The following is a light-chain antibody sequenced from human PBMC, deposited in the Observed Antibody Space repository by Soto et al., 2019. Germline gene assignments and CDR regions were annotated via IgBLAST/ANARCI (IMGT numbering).Light chain of an antibody. CDR1: QGISSTS. V-gene: IGKV3-20*01. CDR2: AAI. Sequence: EVVLTQSPGILSLSPGEGATLSCRASQGISSTSLGWYQQRPGQAPRLLISAAINRAAGIPDRFSGSGSWTDFTLIIGRLEPEDFAVYYCQHYGTSPPVTFGGGTRVEIK. J-gene: IGKJ4*01. CDR3: QHYGTSPPVT.